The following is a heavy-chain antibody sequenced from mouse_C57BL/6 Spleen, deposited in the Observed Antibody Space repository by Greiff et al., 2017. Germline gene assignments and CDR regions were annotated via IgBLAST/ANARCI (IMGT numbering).Heavy chain of an antibody. V-gene: IGHV1-82*01. CDR1: GYAFSSSW. CDR2: IYPGDGDT. D-gene: IGHD1-1*01. J-gene: IGHJ2*01. CDR3: ARAVPPDY. Sequence: QVQLKESGPELVKPGASVTISCKASGYAFSSSWMNWVKQRPGKGLEWIGRIYPGDGDTNYNGKFKGKATLTADKSSSTAYMQLSSLTSEDAAVYFCARAVPPDYWGQGTTLTVSS.